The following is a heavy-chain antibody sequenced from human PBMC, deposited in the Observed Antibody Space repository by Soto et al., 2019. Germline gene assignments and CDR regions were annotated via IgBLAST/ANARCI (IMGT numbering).Heavy chain of an antibody. J-gene: IGHJ1*01. Sequence: ASVKVSCKASGGTLSSYAISWVRQAPGQGLEWMGGIIPIFGTTNYAQKFQGGVTITADESTSTAYMELRSLRSDDTAVYYCARGGVTFVCTCFLRLLHPEYFQHWGQGTLVTVSS. D-gene: IGHD3-10*01. V-gene: IGHV1-69*13. CDR3: ARGGVTFVCTCFLRLLHPEYFQH. CDR2: IIPIFGTT. CDR1: GGTLSSYA.